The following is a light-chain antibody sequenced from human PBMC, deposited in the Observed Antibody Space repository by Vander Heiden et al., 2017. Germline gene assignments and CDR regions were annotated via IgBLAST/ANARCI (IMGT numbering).Light chain of an antibody. V-gene: IGKV1-5*03. J-gene: IGKJ1*01. CDR3: QQDNSYSWT. Sequence: DIQMTQSPSTLSASVGDRVTITCRASQSISSWLAWYQQKPGKAPKLLSYKASSLESGVPSRFSGSGSGTEFTLTISSLQPDDFATYYCQQDNSYSWTFGQGTKVEIK. CDR1: QSISSW. CDR2: KAS.